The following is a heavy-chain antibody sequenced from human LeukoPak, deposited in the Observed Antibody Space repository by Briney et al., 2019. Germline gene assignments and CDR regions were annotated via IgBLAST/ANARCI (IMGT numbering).Heavy chain of an antibody. V-gene: IGHV3-48*04. D-gene: IGHD1-26*01. Sequence: GGSLRPSCAASGFTFSGYAMNWVRQAPGKGLEWLSFISPSGGAIYYADSVKGRFTISRDNAKNSLYLQMNSLKAEDTAVYYCARGLFVAGSFFDSWGQGTLVTVSS. CDR3: ARGLFVAGSFFDS. CDR2: ISPSGGAI. J-gene: IGHJ4*02. CDR1: GFTFSGYA.